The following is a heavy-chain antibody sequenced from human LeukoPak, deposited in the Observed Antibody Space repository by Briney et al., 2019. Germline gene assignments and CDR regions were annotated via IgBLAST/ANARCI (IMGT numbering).Heavy chain of an antibody. D-gene: IGHD3-22*01. CDR3: ASQGKDSSGYLDYFDY. CDR2: IYHSGST. J-gene: IGHJ4*02. Sequence: SQTLSLTCTVSGGSISSGGYYWSWIRQPPGKGLEWIGYIYHSGSTYYNPSLKSRVTISVDTSKNQFSLKLSSVTAADTAVYYCASQGKDSSGYLDYFDYWGQGTLVTVSS. V-gene: IGHV4-30-2*01. CDR1: GGSISSGGYY.